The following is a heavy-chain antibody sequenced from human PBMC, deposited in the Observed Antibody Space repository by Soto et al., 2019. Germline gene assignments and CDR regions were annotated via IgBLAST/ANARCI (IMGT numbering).Heavy chain of an antibody. CDR1: GASISTGGYS. V-gene: IGHV4-30-2*01. CDR2: IYESGRT. D-gene: IGHD1-26*01. J-gene: IGHJ5*02. CDR3: AGGDRYSGSFSDYFDP. Sequence: PSETLSLTCIVSGASISTGGYSWSWIRQPPGKGPEWIGYIYESGRTYYKPSLKSRAPISMDKSRNQFSVRLTSVTAADTAVYFCAGGDRYSGSFSDYFDPWGQGTLVTVSS.